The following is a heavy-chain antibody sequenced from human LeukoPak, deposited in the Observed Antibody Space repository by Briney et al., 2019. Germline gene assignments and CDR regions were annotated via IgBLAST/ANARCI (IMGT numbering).Heavy chain of an antibody. CDR1: GGSISSSSYY. CDR2: IYYSGST. V-gene: IGHV4-39*07. CDR3: ARYSSSWGGYFDY. D-gene: IGHD6-13*01. J-gene: IGHJ4*02. Sequence: SETLSLTCTVSGGSISSSSYYWGWIRQPPGKGLEWIGSIYYSGSTYYNPSLKSRVTISVDTSKNQFSLKLSSVTAADTAVYYCARYSSSWGGYFDYWGQGTLVTVSS.